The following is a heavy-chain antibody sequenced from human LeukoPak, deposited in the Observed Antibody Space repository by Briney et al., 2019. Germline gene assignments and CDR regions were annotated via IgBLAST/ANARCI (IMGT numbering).Heavy chain of an antibody. J-gene: IGHJ4*02. CDR3: ARGRGLGVVSPYFDY. CDR1: GFSVSNNY. V-gene: IGHV3-53*01. Sequence: GSLRLSCVVSGFSVSNNYIIWVRQAPGNGLERVSVIYGDGRTSHSASVRGRFTISRDNSKNIVSLQMNNLRAEDTAVYYCARGRGLGVVSPYFDYWGQGTLVTVSS. CDR2: IYGDGRT. D-gene: IGHD3-3*01.